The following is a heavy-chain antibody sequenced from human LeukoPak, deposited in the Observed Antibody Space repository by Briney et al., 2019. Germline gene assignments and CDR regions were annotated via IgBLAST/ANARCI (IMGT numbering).Heavy chain of an antibody. J-gene: IGHJ4*02. V-gene: IGHV3-30*02. CDR3: AKDRRYGVAPYYFDY. D-gene: IGHD3-3*01. Sequence: PGGSLGLSCAASGFTFSTYWMSWVRQAPGKGLEWVAFIRYDGSNKYYAGSVKGRFTISRDNSKNTLYLQMNSLRAEDTAVYYCAKDRRYGVAPYYFDYWGQGTLVTVSS. CDR2: IRYDGSNK. CDR1: GFTFSTYW.